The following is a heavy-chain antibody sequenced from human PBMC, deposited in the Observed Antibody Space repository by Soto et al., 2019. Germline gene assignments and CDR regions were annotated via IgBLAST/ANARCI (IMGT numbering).Heavy chain of an antibody. CDR1: GFTFSGSA. J-gene: IGHJ4*02. CDR2: IRSKANSYAT. D-gene: IGHD5-18*01. CDR3: TRRDTYYSDY. V-gene: IGHV3-73*02. Sequence: EVQLVESGGGLVQPGGSLKLSCAASGFTFSGSAMHWVRQASGKGLEWVGRIRSKANSYATAYAASGKGRFTISRDDSKNTAYLQMNSLKTEDTAVYYCTRRDTYYSDYWGQGTLVTVSS.